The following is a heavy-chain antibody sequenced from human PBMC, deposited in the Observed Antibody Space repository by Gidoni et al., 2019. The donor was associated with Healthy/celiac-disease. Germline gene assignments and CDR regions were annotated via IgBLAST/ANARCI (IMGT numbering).Heavy chain of an antibody. D-gene: IGHD3-3*01. CDR1: GGSISSGSYY. V-gene: IGHV4-61*02. Sequence: QVQLQESGRGLVKPSQTLSLTCTVPGGSISSGSYYWSWIRQPAGKGMEWIGRSYTSGSTNYNPSLKSRATISVDTSKNQFSLKLSSVTAADTAVYYCARENDFWSAYYFAYLGQGTLVTVSS. CDR3: ARENDFWSAYYFAY. CDR2: SYTSGST. J-gene: IGHJ4*02.